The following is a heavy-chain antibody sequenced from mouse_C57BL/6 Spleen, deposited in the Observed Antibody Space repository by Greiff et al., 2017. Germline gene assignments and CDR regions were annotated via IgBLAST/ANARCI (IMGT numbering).Heavy chain of an antibody. D-gene: IGHD1-1*01. J-gene: IGHJ3*01. CDR1: GYTFTSYW. V-gene: IGHV1-64*01. Sequence: QVQLQQPGAELVKPGASVKLSCKASGYTFTSYWMHWVKQRPGQGLEWIGMIHPNSGSTNYNEKFKSKATLTVDKSSSTAYMQLSSLTSEDSAVXYCASEGSYGWFAYWGQGTLVTVSA. CDR2: IHPNSGST. CDR3: ASEGSYGWFAY.